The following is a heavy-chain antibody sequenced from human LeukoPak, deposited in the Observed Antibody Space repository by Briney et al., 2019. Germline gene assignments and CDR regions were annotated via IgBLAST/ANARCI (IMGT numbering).Heavy chain of an antibody. CDR1: GVTFSSYA. V-gene: IGHV3-23*01. CDR2: ISGSGGST. CDR3: VAGRGWPPDY. J-gene: IGHJ4*02. Sequence: GGSLRLSCAAPGVTFSSYAMSWVRQTPGKGLEWVSVISGSGGSTDYADSVKGRFTISRDNAKNSLYLQMNSLRVDDMAVYYCVAGRGWPPDYWGQGTLVTVSS. D-gene: IGHD2-15*01.